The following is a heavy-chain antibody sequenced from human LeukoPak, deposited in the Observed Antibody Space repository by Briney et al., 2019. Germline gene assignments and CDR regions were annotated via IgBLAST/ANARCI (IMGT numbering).Heavy chain of an antibody. CDR2: IYYSGST. CDR1: GGSISSYY. V-gene: IGHV4-59*01. J-gene: IGHJ4*02. CDR3: ARAGYSYGIDY. D-gene: IGHD5-18*01. Sequence: SETLSLTCTVSGGSISSYYWSWIRQPPGKGLEWIGYIYYSGSTNYNPSLKSRVTISVDTSKNRFSLKLSSVTAADTAVYYCARAGYSYGIDYWSQGTLVTVSS.